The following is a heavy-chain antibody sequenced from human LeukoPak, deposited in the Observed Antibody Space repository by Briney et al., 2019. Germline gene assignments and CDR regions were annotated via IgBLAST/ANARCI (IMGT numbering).Heavy chain of an antibody. CDR1: GFTFDDYA. J-gene: IGHJ4*02. D-gene: IGHD2-2*01. Sequence: GGSLRLSCAASGFTFDDYAMHWVRQAPGKGLEWVSGISWNSVSIAYADSVRGRFTISRDNAKNSLYLEMNSLRTDDTALYYCAKDIGSTSWYLGNWGQGTLVTVSS. CDR3: AKDIGSTSWYLGN. CDR2: ISWNSVSI. V-gene: IGHV3-9*01.